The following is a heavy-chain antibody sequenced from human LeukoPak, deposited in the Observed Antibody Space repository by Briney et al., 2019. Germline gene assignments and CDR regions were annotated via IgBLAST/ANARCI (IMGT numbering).Heavy chain of an antibody. CDR2: ISGYNGNT. D-gene: IGHD3-10*01. J-gene: IGHJ5*02. CDR1: GYTFTRYG. Sequence: ASVKVSCKASGYTFTRYGISWVRQAPGQGLERMGGISGYNGNTNYAEKLQGRVTMTTDTSTSTVYMELRSLRSDDTAVYYCARDSLYYGSGSYLGFDPWGQGTLVTVSS. V-gene: IGHV1-18*01. CDR3: ARDSLYYGSGSYLGFDP.